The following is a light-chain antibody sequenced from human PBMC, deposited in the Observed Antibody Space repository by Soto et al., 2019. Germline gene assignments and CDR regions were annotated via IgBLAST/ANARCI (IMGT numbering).Light chain of an antibody. V-gene: IGLV1-40*01. CDR2: GNS. CDR1: SSNIGAGYD. CDR3: QSYDSSLSGFYV. J-gene: IGLJ1*01. Sequence: QPVLTRPPSVSGAPGQRVTISCTGSSSNIGAGYDVHWYQQLPGTAPKLLIYGNSNRPSGVPDRFSGSKSGTSASLAITGLQAEDEADYYCQSYDSSLSGFYVFGTGTKLTVL.